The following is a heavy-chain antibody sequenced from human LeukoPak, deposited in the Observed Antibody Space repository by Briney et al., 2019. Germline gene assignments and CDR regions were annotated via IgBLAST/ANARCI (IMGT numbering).Heavy chain of an antibody. CDR1: GFTFSSYS. J-gene: IGHJ4*02. CDR2: ISSSSGTI. D-gene: IGHD5-12*01. V-gene: IGHV3-48*02. CDR3: ARVWGYRNGFDY. Sequence: GGCLRLSCAASGFTFSSYSMNWVRQAPGKGLEWVSYISSSSGTIYYADSVKGRFTISRDNAKNSLYLQMNSLRDEDTAVYYCARVWGYRNGFDYWGQGTLVTVSS.